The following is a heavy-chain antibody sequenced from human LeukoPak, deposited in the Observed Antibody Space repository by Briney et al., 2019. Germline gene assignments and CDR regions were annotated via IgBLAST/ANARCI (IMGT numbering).Heavy chain of an antibody. CDR2: ISYDGSNK. CDR3: ARDKYSSGWYGGCDY. CDR1: GFTFSSYA. J-gene: IGHJ4*02. Sequence: GRSLRLSCAASGFTFSSYAMHWVRQAPGKGLEWVAVISYDGSNKYYADSVKGRFTISRDNSKNTLYLQMNSLRAEDTAAYYCARDKYSSGWYGGCDYWGQGTLVTVSS. D-gene: IGHD6-19*01. V-gene: IGHV3-30*04.